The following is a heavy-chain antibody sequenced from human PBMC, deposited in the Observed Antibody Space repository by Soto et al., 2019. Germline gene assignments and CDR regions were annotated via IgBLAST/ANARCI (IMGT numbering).Heavy chain of an antibody. D-gene: IGHD3-22*01. Sequence: GGSLRLSCAASGFTFSNYWMDWVRQAPGKGLEWVANINPHGSEKHYVDSVKGRFTISRDNAKNSLYLQMTSLTAEDTAVYYCAREIREGENYYDSSGYYFQPYYFDYWGQGTLVTVSS. J-gene: IGHJ4*02. CDR3: AREIREGENYYDSSGYYFQPYYFDY. CDR2: INPHGSEK. CDR1: GFTFSNYW. V-gene: IGHV3-7*01.